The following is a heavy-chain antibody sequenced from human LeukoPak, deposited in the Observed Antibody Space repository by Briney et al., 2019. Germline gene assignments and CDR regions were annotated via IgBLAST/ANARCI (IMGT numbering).Heavy chain of an antibody. CDR2: INPNSGGT. D-gene: IGHD1-26*01. Sequence: ASVKVSCKASGYTFTGYYMHWVRQAPGQGLEWMGWINPNSGGTNYAQKFQGRVTMTRDTSISTAYMELSRLRSDDTAVYYCARVVDSIVGATFFDYWGQGTLVTVS. J-gene: IGHJ4*02. V-gene: IGHV1-2*02. CDR1: GYTFTGYY. CDR3: ARVVDSIVGATFFDY.